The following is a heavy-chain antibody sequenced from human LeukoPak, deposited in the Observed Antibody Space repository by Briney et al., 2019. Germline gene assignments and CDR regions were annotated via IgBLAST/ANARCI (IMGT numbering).Heavy chain of an antibody. CDR1: GYTFTSYY. Sequence: ASVKVSCKVSGYTFTSYYMHWVRQAPGQGLEWMGIINPSGGSTSYAQKFQGRVTMTRDTSTSTVYMELSSLRSEDTAVYYCARGWGSGSYYNDAFDIWGQGTMVTVSS. D-gene: IGHD3-10*01. CDR2: INPSGGST. V-gene: IGHV1-46*01. CDR3: ARGWGSGSYYNDAFDI. J-gene: IGHJ3*02.